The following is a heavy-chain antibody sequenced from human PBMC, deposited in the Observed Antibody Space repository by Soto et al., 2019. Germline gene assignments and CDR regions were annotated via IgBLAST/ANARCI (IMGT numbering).Heavy chain of an antibody. CDR3: ARNDFWSGYYAVYYYYGMDV. D-gene: IGHD3-3*01. CDR2: ISAYNGNT. J-gene: IGHJ6*02. CDR1: GGTFGSDA. Sequence: ASVKVSCKASGGTFGSDAITWVRQAPGQGLEWMGWISAYNGNTNYAQKLQGRVTMTTDTSTSTAYMELRSLRSDDTAVYYCARNDFWSGYYAVYYYYGMDVWGQGTTVTVSS. V-gene: IGHV1-18*04.